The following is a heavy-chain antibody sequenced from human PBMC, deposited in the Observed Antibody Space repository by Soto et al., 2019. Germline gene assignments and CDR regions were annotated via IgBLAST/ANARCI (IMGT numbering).Heavy chain of an antibody. J-gene: IGHJ4*02. CDR3: ARSASFLEWLPHDY. Sequence: GGSLRLSCAASGFTFSSYAMHWVRQAPGKGLEWVALISYDGSDKDYADSVKGRFTISRDNSRNTLFLQMNSLRAEDTAVYYCARSASFLEWLPHDYWGQGTLVTVSS. V-gene: IGHV3-30-3*01. CDR1: GFTFSSYA. CDR2: ISYDGSDK. D-gene: IGHD3-3*01.